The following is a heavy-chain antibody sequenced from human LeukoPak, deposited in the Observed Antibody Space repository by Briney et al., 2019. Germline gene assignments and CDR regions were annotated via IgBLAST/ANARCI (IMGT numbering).Heavy chain of an antibody. D-gene: IGHD2-15*01. CDR1: GFTFSDYY. V-gene: IGHV3-11*01. J-gene: IGHJ3*02. CDR3: ASWESGGYCSGGSCYDAFDI. Sequence: MAGGSLRLSCAASGFTFSDYYMSWIRQAPGKGLEWVSYISSSGSSIYYADSVKGRFTISRDNAKNSLYLQMNSLRAEDTAVYYCASWESGGYCSGGSCYDAFDIWGQGTMVTVSS. CDR2: ISSSGSSI.